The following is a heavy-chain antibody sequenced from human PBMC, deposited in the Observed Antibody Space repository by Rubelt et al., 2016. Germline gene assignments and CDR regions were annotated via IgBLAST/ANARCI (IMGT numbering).Heavy chain of an antibody. CDR1: GFTFSSYG. V-gene: IGHV3-33*01. CDR3: ARAGIYYYDSSGYYYPGAFDI. J-gene: IGHJ3*02. Sequence: VQLEESGGGVVQPGRSLRLSCAASGFTFSSYGMHWVRQAPGKGLEWVAVIWYDGSNKYHADSVKGRFTISRDNSKNTLYLQMNSLRAEDTAVYYCARAGIYYYDSSGYYYPGAFDIWGQGTMVTVSS. CDR2: IWYDGSNK. D-gene: IGHD3-22*01.